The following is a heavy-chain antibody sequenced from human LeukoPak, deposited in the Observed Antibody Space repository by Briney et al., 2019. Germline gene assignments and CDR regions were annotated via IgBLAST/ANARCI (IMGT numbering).Heavy chain of an antibody. CDR2: ISSSSSYI. Sequence: PGGSLRLSCAASGFTFSSYSMNWVRQAPGKGLEWVSSISSSSSYIYYADPVKGRFTISRDNAKNSLYLQMNSLRAEDTAVYYCAKDSVREVAYYYDSSGYQGDDYWGQGTLVTVSS. V-gene: IGHV3-21*04. J-gene: IGHJ4*02. CDR3: AKDSVREVAYYYDSSGYQGDDY. CDR1: GFTFSSYS. D-gene: IGHD3-22*01.